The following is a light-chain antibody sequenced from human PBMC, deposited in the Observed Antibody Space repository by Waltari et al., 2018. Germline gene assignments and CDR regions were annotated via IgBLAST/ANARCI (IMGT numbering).Light chain of an antibody. J-gene: IGLJ3*02. Sequence: SALTQPASVSGSPGQSITISCTGPSSDVGGYEYVSWFQQHPGRAPKLMMYDVSKRPSGVSNRFSGSKSGNAASLTISGLQAEDEADYYCSSYTSISTLVFGVGTKVTVL. CDR2: DVS. V-gene: IGLV2-14*01. CDR1: SSDVGGYEY. CDR3: SSYTSISTLV.